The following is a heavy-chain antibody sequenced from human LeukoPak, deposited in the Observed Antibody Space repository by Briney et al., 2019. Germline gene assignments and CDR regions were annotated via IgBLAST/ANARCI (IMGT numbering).Heavy chain of an antibody. CDR2: ISYDGSNK. J-gene: IGHJ3*02. CDR1: GFTFSSYA. CDR3: ARDNQDAFDI. Sequence: PGGSLRLSCAASGFTFSSYAMHWVRQAPGKGLEWVAVISYDGSNKYYADSAKGRFTISRDNSKNTLYLQMNSLRAEDTAVYYCARDNQDAFDIWGQGTMVTVSS. V-gene: IGHV3-30*04.